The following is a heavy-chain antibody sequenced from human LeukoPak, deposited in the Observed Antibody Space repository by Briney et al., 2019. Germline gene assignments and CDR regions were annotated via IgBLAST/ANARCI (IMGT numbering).Heavy chain of an antibody. J-gene: IGHJ4*02. CDR3: ANAEVERMVRGVMNLRRFGY. V-gene: IGHV3-48*04. D-gene: IGHD3-10*01. Sequence: GGSLRLSCAASGFIFSSYSMNWVRQAPGKGLEWVSYISSSRSTIYYADSVKGRFTISRDNAKNSLYLQMNSLRAEDTAVYYCANAEVERMVRGVMNLRRFGYWGQGTLVTVSS. CDR1: GFIFSSYS. CDR2: ISSSRSTI.